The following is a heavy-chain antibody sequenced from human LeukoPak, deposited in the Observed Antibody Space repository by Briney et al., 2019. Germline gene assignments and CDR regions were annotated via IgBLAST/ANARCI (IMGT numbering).Heavy chain of an antibody. J-gene: IGHJ4*02. CDR2: INPNSGGT. CDR3: ARAIRESSDWYLDY. D-gene: IGHD6-19*01. CDR1: GYTLTDYY. V-gene: IGHV1-2*02. Sequence: ASGKVSCKASGYTLTDYYMHWVRQAPGQGLEWMGWINPNSGGTNYAQKFQGRVTMTRDTSISTVYMELSRLRSDDTAVYYCARAIRESSDWYLDYWGQGTLVAVSS.